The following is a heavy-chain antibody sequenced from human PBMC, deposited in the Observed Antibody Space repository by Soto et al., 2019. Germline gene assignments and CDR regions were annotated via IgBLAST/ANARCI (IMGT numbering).Heavy chain of an antibody. J-gene: IGHJ6*02. Sequence: QVRLVQSGAEVEEPGDSVRVSCEASGYTFTAYHIHWVRQAPGQGLEWMGWINPKFGDTGYAQDFQGRVSMTSDMSISTVYMELSRLTSDDTAIYYCARNMDYYYGRGSGNGHGVWGQGTTVTVFS. V-gene: IGHV1-2*02. CDR2: INPKFGDT. CDR1: GYTFTAYH. CDR3: ARNMDYYYGRGSGNGHGV. D-gene: IGHD3-10*02.